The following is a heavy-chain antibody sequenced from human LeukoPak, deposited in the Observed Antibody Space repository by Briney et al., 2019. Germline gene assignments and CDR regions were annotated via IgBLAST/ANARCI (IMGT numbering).Heavy chain of an antibody. CDR1: GFTFDDYA. V-gene: IGHV3-9*01. D-gene: IGHD6-13*01. Sequence: GGSLRLSCAASGFTFDDYAMHWVRQAPGKGLEWVSGIGWNSGGIVYADSVKGRFTISRANAKNSLYLQMNSLGAEDTAFYYCVKVTAAGFVDHWGQGTLVTVSS. J-gene: IGHJ4*02. CDR2: IGWNSGGI. CDR3: VKVTAAGFVDH.